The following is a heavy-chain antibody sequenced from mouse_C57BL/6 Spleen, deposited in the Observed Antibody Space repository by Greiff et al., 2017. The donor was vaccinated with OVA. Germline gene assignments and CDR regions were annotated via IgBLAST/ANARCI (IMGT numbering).Heavy chain of an antibody. CDR3: ARVWCYWYIDV. V-gene: IGHV1-64*01. Sequence: QVQLKQPGAELVKPGASVKLSCKASGYTFTSYWMHWVKQRPGQGLEWIGMIHPNSGSTNYNEKFKSKATLTVDKSSSTAYMQLSSLTSEDSAVYYCARVWCYWYIDVWGTGTTVTVSS. J-gene: IGHJ1*03. CDR2: IHPNSGST. D-gene: IGHD1-1*02. CDR1: GYTFTSYW.